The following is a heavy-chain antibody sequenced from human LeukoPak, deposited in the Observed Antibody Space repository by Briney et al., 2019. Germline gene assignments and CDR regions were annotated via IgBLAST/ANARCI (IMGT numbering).Heavy chain of an antibody. V-gene: IGHV4-59*01. Sequence: SETLSLTCTVSGGSISNKYWSWIRQPPGKGLEWIGYIYYSGNTNYNPSLKSRVTILVDTSKNQFSLKLSSVTAADTAVYYCARDWGVSARPGYMDVWGKGTTVTVSS. J-gene: IGHJ6*03. CDR2: IYYSGNT. D-gene: IGHD6-6*01. CDR3: ARDWGVSARPGYMDV. CDR1: GGSISNKY.